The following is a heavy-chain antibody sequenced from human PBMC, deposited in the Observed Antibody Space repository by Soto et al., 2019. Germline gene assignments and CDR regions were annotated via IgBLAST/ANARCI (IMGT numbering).Heavy chain of an antibody. CDR3: AREVVPGREEEFDY. CDR1: GFTFSNYV. Sequence: HVQLVESGGGVVRPGTSLRLSCETSGFTFSNYVLHWVRQAPGKGLEWVALVSEDGSRKNYADSVKGRFIASRDNSKRTLYLGMNSLRREDTALYYCAREVVPGREEEFDYWGQGTLVTVSS. D-gene: IGHD2-21*01. CDR2: VSEDGSRK. V-gene: IGHV3-30*11. J-gene: IGHJ4*02.